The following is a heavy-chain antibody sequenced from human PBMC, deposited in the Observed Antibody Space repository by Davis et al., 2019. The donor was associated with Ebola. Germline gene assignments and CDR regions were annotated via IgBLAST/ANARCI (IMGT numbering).Heavy chain of an antibody. CDR1: GGSISSYY. Sequence: GSLRLSCTVSGGSISSYYWSWIRQPPGKGLEWIGYIYYSGSTNYNPSLKSRVTISVDTSKNQFSLKLSSVTAADTAVYYCARGSPVVVVAAMLRGAPDYWGQGTLVTVSS. CDR3: ARGSPVVVVAAMLRGAPDY. D-gene: IGHD2-15*01. CDR2: IYYSGST. J-gene: IGHJ4*02. V-gene: IGHV4-59*12.